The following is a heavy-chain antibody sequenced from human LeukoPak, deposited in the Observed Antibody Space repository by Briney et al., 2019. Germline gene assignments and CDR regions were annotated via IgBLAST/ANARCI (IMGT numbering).Heavy chain of an antibody. CDR2: ISSSGSTI. CDR1: GFTFSDYY. V-gene: IGHV3-11*04. CDR3: ARDRGGTTIFGVVPSYYFDY. Sequence: GGSLRLSCAASGFTFSDYYMSWIRQAPGKGLEWVSYISSSGSTIYYADSVKVRFTISRDNAKNSLYLQMNSLRAEDTAVYYCARDRGGTTIFGVVPSYYFDYWGQGTLVTVSS. D-gene: IGHD3-3*01. J-gene: IGHJ4*02.